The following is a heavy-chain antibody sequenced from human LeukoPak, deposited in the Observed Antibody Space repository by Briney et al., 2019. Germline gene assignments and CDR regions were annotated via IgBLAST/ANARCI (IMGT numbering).Heavy chain of an antibody. V-gene: IGHV4-34*01. CDR3: ARGGFAYYYDSSGYYYFDY. J-gene: IGHJ4*02. D-gene: IGHD3-22*01. CDR2: INHSGST. CDR1: GGSFSGYY. Sequence: SETLSLTCAVYGGSFSGYYWSWIRQPPGKGLEWIGEINHSGSTNYNPSLKSRVTISVDTSKNQFSLKLSSVTAADTAVYYCARGGFAYYYDSSGYYYFDYWGQGTLVTVSS.